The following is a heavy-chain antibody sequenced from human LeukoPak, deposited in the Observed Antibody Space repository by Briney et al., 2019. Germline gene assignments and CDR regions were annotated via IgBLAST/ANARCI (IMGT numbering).Heavy chain of an antibody. V-gene: IGHV3-23*01. CDR2: ISGSGGST. J-gene: IGHJ2*01. CDR1: GFTFSSYA. CDR3: AKLPSYGDYGVYWYFDL. D-gene: IGHD4-17*01. Sequence: GGSLRLSCASSGFTFSSYAMSWVRQAPGKGLEWVSAISGSGGSTYYADSVKGRFTISRHNPKNTLYLQMNSLRAEDTAVYYCAKLPSYGDYGVYWYFDLWGRGTLVTVSS.